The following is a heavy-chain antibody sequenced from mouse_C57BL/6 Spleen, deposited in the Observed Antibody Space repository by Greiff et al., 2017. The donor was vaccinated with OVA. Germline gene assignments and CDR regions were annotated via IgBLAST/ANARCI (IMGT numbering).Heavy chain of an antibody. J-gene: IGHJ2*01. Sequence: VQLQQPGAELVKPGASVKLSCKASGYTFTSYWMHWVKQRPGQGLEWIGMIHPNSGSTNYNEKFKSKATLTVDKSSSTAYMQLSSLTSEDSAVYYCARTTTVVDPLDYWGQGTTLTVSS. CDR2: IHPNSGST. D-gene: IGHD1-1*01. V-gene: IGHV1-64*01. CDR1: GYTFTSYW. CDR3: ARTTTVVDPLDY.